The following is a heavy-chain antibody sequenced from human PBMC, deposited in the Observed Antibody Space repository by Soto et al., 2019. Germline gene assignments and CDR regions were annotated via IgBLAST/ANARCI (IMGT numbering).Heavy chain of an antibody. J-gene: IGHJ4*02. CDR1: GFTFSSYA. CDR2: ISGSGGST. CDR3: AKVLGDYYGSSGYLFDY. V-gene: IGHV3-23*01. D-gene: IGHD3-22*01. Sequence: GGSLRLSCAASGFTFSSYAMSWVRQAPGKGLEWVSAISGSGGSTYYADSVKGRFTISRDNSKNTLYLQMNSLRAEDTAVYYCAKVLGDYYGSSGYLFDYWGQGTLVTVSS.